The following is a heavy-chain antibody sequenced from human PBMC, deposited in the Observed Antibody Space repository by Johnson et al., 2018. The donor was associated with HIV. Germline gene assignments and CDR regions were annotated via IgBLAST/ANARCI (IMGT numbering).Heavy chain of an antibody. CDR1: GFTVSSNY. CDR3: AREGYYDILTGYDRGAFDI. D-gene: IGHD3-9*01. Sequence: VQLVESGGGVVQPGRSLRLSCAASGFTVSSNYMSWVRQAPGKGLEWVSFIYSGGSTYYADSVKGRFTISRDNSMNTLYLQMNSLRAEDTAVYYCAREGYYDILTGYDRGAFDIWGQGTMVTVSS. CDR2: IYSGGST. V-gene: IGHV3-66*01. J-gene: IGHJ3*02.